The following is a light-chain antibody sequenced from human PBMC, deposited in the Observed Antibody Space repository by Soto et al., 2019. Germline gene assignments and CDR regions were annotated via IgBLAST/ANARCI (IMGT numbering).Light chain of an antibody. V-gene: IGKV1-8*01. Sequence: AIRMTQSPSSLSASQGDRVTITCRASQCISSYLAWYQQKPGKAPKLLIYAASTLQSGVPSRFSGSGSGTEFTLTISSLQPDDFATYYCQHYKMYSPWTFGQGTKVDIK. CDR3: QHYKMYSPWT. J-gene: IGKJ1*01. CDR2: AAS. CDR1: QCISSY.